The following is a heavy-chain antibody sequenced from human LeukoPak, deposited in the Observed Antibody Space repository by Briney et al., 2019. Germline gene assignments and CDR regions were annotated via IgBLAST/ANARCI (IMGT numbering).Heavy chain of an antibody. Sequence: PSETLSLTCTVSGASISSFYCTWIRQPPGKGLEWIGYIYYSGVTNYNPSLKSRVTVSVDTSKNQFSLKLSSVTAADTAVYYCARGSSWVGWFVPWGKGALGSVSS. D-gene: IGHD6-13*01. CDR3: ARGSSWVGWFVP. V-gene: IGHV4-59*01. CDR2: IYYSGVT. J-gene: IGHJ5*02. CDR1: GASISSFY.